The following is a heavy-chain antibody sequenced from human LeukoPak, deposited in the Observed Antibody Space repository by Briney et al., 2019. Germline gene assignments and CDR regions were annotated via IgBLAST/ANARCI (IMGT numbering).Heavy chain of an antibody. J-gene: IGHJ4*02. Sequence: ASVKVSCKASGYTFTGYYMHWVRQAPGQRPEWMGWINPNSGDTNYAQKIQGRVTMTRDTSISTAYMELSRLRSDDTAVYFCARGHRTTVTTAGHYWGQGTLVTVSS. CDR2: INPNSGDT. V-gene: IGHV1-2*02. CDR3: ARGHRTTVTTAGHY. CDR1: GYTFTGYY. D-gene: IGHD4-11*01.